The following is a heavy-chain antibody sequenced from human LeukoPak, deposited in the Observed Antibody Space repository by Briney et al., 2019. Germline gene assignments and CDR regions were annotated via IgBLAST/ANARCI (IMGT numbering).Heavy chain of an antibody. V-gene: IGHV1-2*06. CDR3: AKAKPQGSDRDFDY. D-gene: IGHD1-14*01. CDR2: INPNSGDT. Sequence: ASVKVSCKTSGYTFTGYYMHWVRQAPGQGLEWMGRINPNSGDTNYAQKFHGRVTMTGDTSITTAYMELNSLRSDDTAVYYCAKAKPQGSDRDFDYWGQGTLVTVSS. J-gene: IGHJ4*02. CDR1: GYTFTGYY.